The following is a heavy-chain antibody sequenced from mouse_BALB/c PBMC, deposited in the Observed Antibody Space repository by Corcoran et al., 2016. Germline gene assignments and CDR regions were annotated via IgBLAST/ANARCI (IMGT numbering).Heavy chain of an antibody. CDR3: ATDALYYAIDY. CDR1: GYSFTAYI. V-gene: IGHV1-39*01. CDR2: INPYYGST. Sequence: EIQLQQTGPELVKPGASVKISCKASGYSFTAYIMLWVKQSHGKSLEWIGNINPYYGSTSYNLKFKGKSTLTVDKSSSTAYMQLNSLTSEDSAVYYCATDALYYAIDYWGQGTSVTVSS. J-gene: IGHJ4*01.